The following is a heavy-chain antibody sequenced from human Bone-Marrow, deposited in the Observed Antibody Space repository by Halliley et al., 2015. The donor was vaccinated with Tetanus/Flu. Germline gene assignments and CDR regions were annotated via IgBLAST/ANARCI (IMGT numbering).Heavy chain of an antibody. V-gene: IGHV4-59*01. D-gene: IGHD6-19*01. J-gene: IGHJ4*02. CDR2: VHYSGYT. CDR3: AREYSSFDY. Sequence: KGLEWIGWVHYSGYTNYNPPLKNRVAISMDTSKNQYSLRLTSVTAADTAMYYCAREYSSFDYWGQGTLVTVSS.